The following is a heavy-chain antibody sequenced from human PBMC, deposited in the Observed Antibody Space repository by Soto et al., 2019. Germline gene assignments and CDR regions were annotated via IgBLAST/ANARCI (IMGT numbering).Heavy chain of an antibody. Sequence: QVQLVQSGAEVKKPGSSVKVSCKASGVPFSSYAISWVRQAPGQGLEWMGGIIPSFGTANYAQKFRGRVTITADESTRTAYMELSSLTSEDTAMYYCARGSHSPGIAVAGYYYWGQGTLVTVSS. J-gene: IGHJ4*02. V-gene: IGHV1-69*01. CDR3: ARGSHSPGIAVAGYYY. D-gene: IGHD6-19*01. CDR1: GVPFSSYA. CDR2: IIPSFGTA.